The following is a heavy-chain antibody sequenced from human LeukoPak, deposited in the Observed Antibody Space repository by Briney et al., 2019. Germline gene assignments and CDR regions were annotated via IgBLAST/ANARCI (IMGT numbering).Heavy chain of an antibody. V-gene: IGHV1-8*03. Sequence: ASVKVSCKASGYTFTSYDINWVRQATGQGLEWMGWMNPNSGNTGYAQKFQGRVTTTRNTSISTAYMELSSLRSEDTAVYYCARGRLAVGYCRGGSCYSLDYWGQGILVTVSS. CDR1: GYTFTSYD. CDR3: ARGRLAVGYCRGGSCYSLDY. J-gene: IGHJ4*02. CDR2: MNPNSGNT. D-gene: IGHD2-15*01.